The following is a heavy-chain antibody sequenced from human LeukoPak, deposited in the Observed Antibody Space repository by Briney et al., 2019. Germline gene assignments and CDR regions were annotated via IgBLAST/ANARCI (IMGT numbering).Heavy chain of an antibody. D-gene: IGHD4-17*01. V-gene: IGHV4-34*01. CDR2: INHSGST. J-gene: IGHJ5*02. CDR1: GGSFSGYY. Sequence: PSETLSLTCAVYGGSFSGYYWSWIRQPPGKGLEWIGEINHSGSTNYNPSLKSRVTMSVDTSKNQFSLKLSSVTAADTAVYYCARADYGDYVPHWFDPWGQGTLATVSS. CDR3: ARADYGDYVPHWFDP.